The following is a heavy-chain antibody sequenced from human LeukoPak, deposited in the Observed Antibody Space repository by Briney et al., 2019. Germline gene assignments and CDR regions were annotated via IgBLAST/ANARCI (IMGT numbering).Heavy chain of an antibody. V-gene: IGHV3-23*01. J-gene: IGHJ5*02. CDR1: GFTFTNYA. Sequence: GGSLRLSCAVSGFTFTNYAMSWVRQAPGKGLEWVSAISGTGGSTYYADSVKGRFTISRDNSKNTLYLQMNSLRAEDTAVYYCAKGGYCSSSSCYYGWFDPWGQGTLVTVSS. D-gene: IGHD2-2*01. CDR2: ISGTGGST. CDR3: AKGGYCSSSSCYYGWFDP.